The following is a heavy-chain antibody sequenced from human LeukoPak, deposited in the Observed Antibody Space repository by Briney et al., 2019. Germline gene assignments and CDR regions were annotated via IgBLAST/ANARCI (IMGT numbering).Heavy chain of an antibody. V-gene: IGHV3-20*04. D-gene: IGHD3-22*01. Sequence: GSLRLSCAASGFTFDDYGMSWVRQAPGKGLEWVSGINWNGGSTGYADSVKGRFTISRDNAKNSLYLQMNSLRAEDTALYYCAREYDSSGYYYLGYYYYYMDVWGKGTTVTVSS. CDR3: AREYDSSGYYYLGYYYYYMDV. CDR2: INWNGGST. CDR1: GFTFDDYG. J-gene: IGHJ6*03.